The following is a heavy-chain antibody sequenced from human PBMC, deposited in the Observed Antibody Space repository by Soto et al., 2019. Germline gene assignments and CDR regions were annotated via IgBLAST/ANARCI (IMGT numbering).Heavy chain of an antibody. CDR1: GYTFTNYG. Sequence: QVQLVQSGGEAKKPGASVKVSCKASGYTFTNYGISWVRQAPGQGLEWMGWINVYNGNTKYAQKVQGRVSMTTDTSTSTAYMELRIRRSDDTAVYYCARGVGSGSYYNQYNWFDPWGQGTLVTVSS. J-gene: IGHJ5*02. D-gene: IGHD3-10*01. V-gene: IGHV1-18*01. CDR2: INVYNGNT. CDR3: ARGVGSGSYYNQYNWFDP.